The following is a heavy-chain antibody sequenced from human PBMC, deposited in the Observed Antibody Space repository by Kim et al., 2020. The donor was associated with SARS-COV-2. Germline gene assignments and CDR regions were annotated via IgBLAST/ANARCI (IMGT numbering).Heavy chain of an antibody. CDR1: GYTFTGYY. V-gene: IGHV1-2*02. CDR3: ARRQVYYYGMDV. Sequence: ASVKVSCKASGYTFTGYYMHWVRQAPGQGLEWMGWINPNSGGTNYAQKFQGRVTMTRDTSISTAYMELSRLRSDDTAVYYCARRQVYYYGMDVWGQGTTVTVSS. CDR2: INPNSGGT. J-gene: IGHJ6*02.